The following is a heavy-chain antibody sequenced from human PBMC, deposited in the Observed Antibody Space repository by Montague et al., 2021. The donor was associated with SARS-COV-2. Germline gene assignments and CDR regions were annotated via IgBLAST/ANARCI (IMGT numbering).Heavy chain of an antibody. CDR3: ARAVPDFDY. Sequence: SLRLSCAASGFTFSSYPMIWVRQAPGKGLEWVSSITSNSGHIYYADSLKGRFTISRDNAKNSLYLHMNSLRAEDTAIYYCARAVPDFDYWGQGTLVTVSS. J-gene: IGHJ4*02. V-gene: IGHV3-21*01. CDR2: ITSNSGHI. CDR1: GFTFSSYP.